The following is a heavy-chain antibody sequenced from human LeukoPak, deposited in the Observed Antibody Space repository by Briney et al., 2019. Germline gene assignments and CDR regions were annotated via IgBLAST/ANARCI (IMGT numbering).Heavy chain of an antibody. CDR1: GGSFSGYY. CDR3: AICDGSGYYLE. D-gene: IGHD3-22*01. V-gene: IGHV4-34*01. Sequence: PSETLSLTCAVYGGSFSGYYWSWIRQPPGKGLEWIGEINHSGSTNYNPSLKSRVTISVDTSKNQFSLKLSSVTAADTAVYYCAICDGSGYYLEWGQGTLVTVSS. J-gene: IGHJ4*02. CDR2: INHSGST.